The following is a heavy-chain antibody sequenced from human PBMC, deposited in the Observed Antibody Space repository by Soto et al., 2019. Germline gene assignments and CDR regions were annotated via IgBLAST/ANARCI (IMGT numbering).Heavy chain of an antibody. J-gene: IGHJ6*02. V-gene: IGHV3-21*01. Sequence: EVQLVESGGGLVKPGGSLRLSCAASGFTFSSYSMNWVRQAPGKGLEWVSSISSSSSYIYYADSVKGRFTISRDNAKNSLYMQMNSLRAEDTAVYYCARARESRGVDYGDYGMPGDYYYYYGMDVWGQGTTATVSS. CDR3: ARARESRGVDYGDYGMPGDYYYYYGMDV. CDR1: GFTFSSYS. D-gene: IGHD4-17*01. CDR2: ISSSSSYI.